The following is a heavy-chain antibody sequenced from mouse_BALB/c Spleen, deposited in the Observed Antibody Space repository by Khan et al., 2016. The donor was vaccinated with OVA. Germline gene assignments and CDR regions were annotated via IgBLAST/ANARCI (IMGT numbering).Heavy chain of an antibody. CDR1: GFTFTNFV. Sequence: EVQLVESGGGLVKPGGSLKLSCTASGFTFTNFVMSWVRQTPEKRLEWVATISSAGSYTYFSDSVKGRFTISRDTAKNTLYLQMNSLRSEDTATYDGTNGDDGGFACWGQGTLVTVSA. CDR3: TNGDDGGFAC. V-gene: IGHV5-9-3*01. CDR2: ISSAGSYT. J-gene: IGHJ3*01. D-gene: IGHD2-13*01.